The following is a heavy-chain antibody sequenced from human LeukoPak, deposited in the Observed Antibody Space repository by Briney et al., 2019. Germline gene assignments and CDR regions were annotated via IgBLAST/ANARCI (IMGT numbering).Heavy chain of an antibody. J-gene: IGHJ4*02. Sequence: GASVTVSCKASGYTFTSYDINWVRQATGQGLEWMGWMNPNSGNTGYAQKLQGRVTMTTDTSTSTAYMELRSLRSDDTAVYYCARDILWFGDLAPDYWGQGTLVTVSS. CDR1: GYTFTSYD. CDR2: MNPNSGNT. CDR3: ARDILWFGDLAPDY. D-gene: IGHD3-10*01. V-gene: IGHV1-8*01.